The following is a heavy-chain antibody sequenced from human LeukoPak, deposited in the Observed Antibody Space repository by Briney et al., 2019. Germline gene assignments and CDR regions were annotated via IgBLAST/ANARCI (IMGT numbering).Heavy chain of an antibody. Sequence: GGSLRLSCAASGFSFSSYNMNWVRQAPGKVLEWVSSITTSSTYTFYADSVKGRFTISRDNAKNSLYLQMNSLRVEDTAVYYCAKTSRITMIVVGVMDYWGQGTLVTVSS. CDR2: ITTSSTYT. CDR3: AKTSRITMIVVGVMDY. CDR1: GFSFSSYN. D-gene: IGHD3-22*01. J-gene: IGHJ4*02. V-gene: IGHV3-21*01.